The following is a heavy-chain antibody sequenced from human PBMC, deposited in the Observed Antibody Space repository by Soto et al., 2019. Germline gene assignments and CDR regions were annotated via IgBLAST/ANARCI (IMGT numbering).Heavy chain of an antibody. J-gene: IGHJ6*02. CDR3: ASQRSYNYYYGTDV. V-gene: IGHV4-39*01. Sequence: QLQLQESGPGLVKPSETLSLTCTVSGGSISSSGYYWGWIRQPPGKGLEWIGSIFYSGSTYYNPSLKSRVTTSVDTSKSQLSLRLTPGTAADTAVYYCASQRSYNYYYGTDVWGQGTTVTVSS. CDR1: GGSISSSGYY. CDR2: IFYSGST.